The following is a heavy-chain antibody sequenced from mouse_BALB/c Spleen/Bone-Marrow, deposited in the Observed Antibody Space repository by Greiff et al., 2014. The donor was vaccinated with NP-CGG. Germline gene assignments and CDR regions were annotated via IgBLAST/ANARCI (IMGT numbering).Heavy chain of an antibody. V-gene: IGHV1-9*01. D-gene: IGHD2-10*01. Sequence: QVQLQQSGAEVMKSGASVKISCRATGYRFSSFWIEWINQRPGHGLEWIGKILPGSGSTNYNEKFKGKATLSADTSSNTAYMQLSSLTSEDSAVYFCAREGAFYGNPFDFWGQGTTLTVSS. CDR1: GYRFSSFW. J-gene: IGHJ2*01. CDR2: ILPGSGST. CDR3: AREGAFYGNPFDF.